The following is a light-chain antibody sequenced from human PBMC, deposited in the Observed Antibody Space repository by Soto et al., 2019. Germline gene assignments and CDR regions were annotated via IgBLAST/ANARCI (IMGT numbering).Light chain of an antibody. CDR1: QSVSSTY. CDR3: QQYGGSPPYT. J-gene: IGKJ2*01. V-gene: IGKV3-20*01. CDR2: GAS. Sequence: EIVLTQSPGTLSLSPGERATLSCRASQSVSSTYLAWYQHKPGQAPRLLLYGASSRATGIPDRFSGSGSGTHFTLTISRLEPEDFALYYCQQYGGSPPYTFGQGTKVDIK.